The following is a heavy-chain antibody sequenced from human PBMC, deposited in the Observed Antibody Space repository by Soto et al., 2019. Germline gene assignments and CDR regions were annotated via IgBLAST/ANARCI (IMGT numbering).Heavy chain of an antibody. D-gene: IGHD5-18*01. CDR1: GYTFTSYD. CDR3: ARGGEGYGQLAHDY. Sequence: QVQLVQSGAEVKKPGASVKVSCKASGYTFTSYDINWVRQATGQGLEWMGWMNPNSGNTGYAQKFQGRVTMTRNTSISTAYRDLGGLSSEDTAVYYCARGGEGYGQLAHDYWGQGTLVTVSS. J-gene: IGHJ4*02. CDR2: MNPNSGNT. V-gene: IGHV1-8*01.